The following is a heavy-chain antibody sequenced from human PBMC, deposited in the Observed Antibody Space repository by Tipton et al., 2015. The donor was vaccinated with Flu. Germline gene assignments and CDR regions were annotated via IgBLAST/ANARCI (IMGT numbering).Heavy chain of an antibody. D-gene: IGHD3-10*01. CDR1: GFTFSTYG. V-gene: IGHV3-30*18. CDR3: AKDSGRYYFGSGTRFYGMDV. J-gene: IGHJ6*02. Sequence: SLRLSCAASGFTFSTYGMHWVRQAPGKGLEWVAVISYDGSDTYYADSVKGRLTISRDNSKNTLYLQMNSLRAEDTAVYYCAKDSGRYYFGSGTRFYGMDVWGQGTTVTVSS. CDR2: ISYDGSDT.